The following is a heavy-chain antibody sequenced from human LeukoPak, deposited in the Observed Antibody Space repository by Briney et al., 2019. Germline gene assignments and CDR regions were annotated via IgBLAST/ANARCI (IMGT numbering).Heavy chain of an antibody. V-gene: IGHV3-9*01. D-gene: IGHD1-26*01. CDR1: GFTFDYYG. Sequence: PGWSLRLSCAASGFTFDYYGMHWVRQAPGKGLEWVSVIRWNSGSIGYADSVKGRFTISRDNAKNSLYLQMNSLRAEDTALYYCAKAPEGDYWYFDLWGRGTLVTVYS. J-gene: IGHJ2*01. CDR3: AKAPEGDYWYFDL. CDR2: IRWNSGSI.